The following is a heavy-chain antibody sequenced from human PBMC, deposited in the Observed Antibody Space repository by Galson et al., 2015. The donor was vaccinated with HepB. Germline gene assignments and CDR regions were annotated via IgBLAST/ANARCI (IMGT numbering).Heavy chain of an antibody. CDR2: ISYDGSNK. D-gene: IGHD5-18*01. Sequence: SLRLSCAASGFTFSSYAMHWVRQAPGKGLEWVAVISYDGSNKYYSDSVKGRFTISRDNSKNTLYLQMNSLRAEDTAVYYFARDQADTAMAPHYGMDVWGQGTTVTVSS. J-gene: IGHJ6*02. CDR3: ARDQADTAMAPHYGMDV. CDR1: GFTFSSYA. V-gene: IGHV3-30-3*01.